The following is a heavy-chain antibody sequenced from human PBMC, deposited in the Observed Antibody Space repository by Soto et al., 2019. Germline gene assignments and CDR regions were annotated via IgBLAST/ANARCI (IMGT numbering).Heavy chain of an antibody. J-gene: IGHJ4*02. CDR2: IYYSGST. D-gene: IGHD6-25*01. V-gene: IGHV4-39*01. CDR3: ERNEAGWYFAS. Sequence: PSETLSLTCTVSRGSISSGTNYWAWIRQPPGKGLEWIANIYYSGSTFYNPSLKSRVTISLDTSKNQFSLKLRSVTAADTAVYYCERNEAGWYFASWGQGTLVTVSS. CDR1: RGSISSGTNY.